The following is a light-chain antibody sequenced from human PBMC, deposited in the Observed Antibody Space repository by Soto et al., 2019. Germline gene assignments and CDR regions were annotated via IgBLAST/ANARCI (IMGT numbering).Light chain of an antibody. J-gene: IGLJ3*02. CDR3: AAWDDSLNGWV. Sequence: QSALTQPASVSGSPGQSITISCTGTSSDVGTYNLVSWYQQHPGEAPKLMIYEGTKRPSGVSDRFSGSKSGTSASLAISGLQSEPEADYYCAAWDDSLNGWVFGGGTKLTVL. V-gene: IGLV2-14*02. CDR2: EGT. CDR1: SSDVGTYNL.